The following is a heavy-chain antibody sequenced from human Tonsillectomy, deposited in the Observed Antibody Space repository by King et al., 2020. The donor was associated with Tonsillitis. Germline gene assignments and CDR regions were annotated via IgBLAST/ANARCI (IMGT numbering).Heavy chain of an antibody. J-gene: IGHJ4*02. CDR1: GGTFSSYA. CDR3: ARHMYYYDGSGYYFDY. V-gene: IGHV1-69*19. D-gene: IGHD3-22*01. CDR2: IIPILDKP. Sequence: QLVQSGAEVKKPGSSVRVSCKASGGTFSSYAISWVRQAPGQGREWVGGIIPILDKPNYAQKFQGRVTITADESTSTAYMELSSLRSEDTAVYDCARHMYYYDGSGYYFDYWGQGTLVTVSS.